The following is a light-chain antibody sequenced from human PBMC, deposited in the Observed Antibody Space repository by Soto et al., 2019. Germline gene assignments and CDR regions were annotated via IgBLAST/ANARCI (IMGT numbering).Light chain of an antibody. CDR2: DAS. CDR1: QSISSW. Sequence: DIQMTQPPSTLSASVGDRVTIPCGASQSISSWLAWYQQKPGKAPKLLIYDASSLESGVPSRFSGSGSGTEFTLTISSLQPDDFATYYCQQYNSYSSTFGQGTKVDIK. J-gene: IGKJ1*01. CDR3: QQYNSYSST. V-gene: IGKV1-5*01.